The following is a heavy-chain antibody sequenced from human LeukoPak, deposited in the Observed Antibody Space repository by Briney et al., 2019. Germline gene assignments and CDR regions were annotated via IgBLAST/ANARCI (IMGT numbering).Heavy chain of an antibody. CDR1: GFTFSTYA. J-gene: IGHJ4*02. CDR2: ISGSGGST. CDR3: AKGVGGYDFWTGPHFSLDY. Sequence: GGSLRLSCSASGFTFSTYAMSWVRQAPGKGLEWVSAISGSGGSTYYADSVKGRFTISRDNSKNTLYVQMNSLRAEDTAVYYCAKGVGGYDFWTGPHFSLDYWGQGTLVTVSS. V-gene: IGHV3-23*01. D-gene: IGHD3-3*01.